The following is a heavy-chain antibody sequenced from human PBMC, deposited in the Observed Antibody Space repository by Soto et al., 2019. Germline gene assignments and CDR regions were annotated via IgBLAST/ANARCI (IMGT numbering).Heavy chain of an antibody. J-gene: IGHJ6*02. CDR2: IDPSDSYT. CDR3: ARRVVNIAAAGAYGMDV. V-gene: IGHV5-10-1*01. CDR1: GYSFTSYW. D-gene: IGHD6-13*01. Sequence: PGESLKISCKGPGYSFTSYWISWVRQMPGKGLEWMGRIDPSDSYTNYSPSFQGHVTISANKSISTAYLQWSSLKASDTAMYYCARRVVNIAAAGAYGMDVWGQGTTVTVSS.